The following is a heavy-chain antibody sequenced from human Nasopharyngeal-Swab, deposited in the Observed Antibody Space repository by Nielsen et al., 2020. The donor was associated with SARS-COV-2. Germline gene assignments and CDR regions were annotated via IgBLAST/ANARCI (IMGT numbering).Heavy chain of an antibody. Sequence: GGSLRLSCAASGFSFSTYWMHWVRHPPGKGLVWVSRLKTDGSDTMYEDSVKGRFTISRDNAKNTMYLQMNSLREEDTALYYCARETSASGAYYFDFWGLGTRVTVSS. V-gene: IGHV3-74*03. CDR3: ARETSASGAYYFDF. D-gene: IGHD3-16*01. CDR1: GFSFSTYW. J-gene: IGHJ4*02. CDR2: LKTDGSDT.